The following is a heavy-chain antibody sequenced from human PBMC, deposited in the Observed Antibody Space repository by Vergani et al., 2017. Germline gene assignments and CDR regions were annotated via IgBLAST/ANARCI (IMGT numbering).Heavy chain of an antibody. D-gene: IGHD3-22*01. Sequence: VQLLESGGGLVQPGGSLRLSCAASGFTFSSYAISWVRQAPGQGLEWMGGIIPIFGTANYAQKFQGRGTITADESTSTAYMELSSLRSEDTAVYYCAGVVTMIVVVIESNWFDPWGQGTLVTVSS. CDR3: AGVVTMIVVVIESNWFDP. V-gene: IGHV1-69*01. J-gene: IGHJ5*02. CDR1: GFTFSSYA. CDR2: IIPIFGTA.